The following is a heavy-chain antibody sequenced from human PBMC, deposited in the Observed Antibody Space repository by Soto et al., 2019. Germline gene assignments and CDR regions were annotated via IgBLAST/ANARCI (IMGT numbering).Heavy chain of an antibody. J-gene: IGHJ6*03. CDR2: INAGNGNT. CDR1: GYTFTSYA. CDR3: ARVHYYGSGSYHYYYYYMDV. D-gene: IGHD3-10*01. V-gene: IGHV1-3*01. Sequence: ASVKVSCKASGYTFTSYAMHWVRQAPGQRLEWMGWINAGNGNTKYSQKFQGRVTITRDTSASTAYMELSSLRSEDTAVYYCARVHYYGSGSYHYYYYYMDVWGKGTTVTVSS.